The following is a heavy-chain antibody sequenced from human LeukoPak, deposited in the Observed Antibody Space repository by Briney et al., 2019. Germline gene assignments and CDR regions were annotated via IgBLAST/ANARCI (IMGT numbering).Heavy chain of an antibody. J-gene: IGHJ4*02. CDR1: VGSISSYY. V-gene: IGHV4-59*01. D-gene: IGHD4-17*01. Sequence: SETLSLSCTLSVGSISSYYWSWIWQPPGGGLGRSGYIYYSGSTNYNPSLKSRVTISVDTSKNQFSLKLSSVTAADTAVYYCARVLILKTTLTPYYFDYWGQGTLVTVSS. CDR2: IYYSGST. CDR3: ARVLILKTTLTPYYFDY.